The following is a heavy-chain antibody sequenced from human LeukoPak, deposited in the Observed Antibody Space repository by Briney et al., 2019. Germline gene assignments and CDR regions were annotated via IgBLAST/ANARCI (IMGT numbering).Heavy chain of an antibody. D-gene: IGHD2-2*01. CDR3: AKAGCGITTCYGNW. CDR2: ISWNSGSV. J-gene: IGHJ4*02. Sequence: QAGGSLRLSCAASGFTFSSYAMHWVRQAPGKGLEWVSSISWNSGSVAYADSVKGRFTVSRDNAKNSLYLQMSSLRAEDTALYYCAKAGCGITTCYGNWWGQGTLVTVSS. V-gene: IGHV3-9*01. CDR1: GFTFSSYA.